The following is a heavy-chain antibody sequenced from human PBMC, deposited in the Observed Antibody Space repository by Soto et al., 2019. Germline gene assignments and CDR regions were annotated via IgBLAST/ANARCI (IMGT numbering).Heavy chain of an antibody. CDR3: AKWYDYGDYVHLDY. J-gene: IGHJ4*02. D-gene: IGHD4-17*01. CDR1: GFTFSSYA. Sequence: GGSLRLSCAASGFTFSSYAMSWVRQAPGKGLEWVSAISGSGGSTYYADSVKGRFTISRDNSKNTLYLQMNSLRAEDTAVYYCAKWYDYGDYVHLDYWGQGTLVTVSS. V-gene: IGHV3-23*01. CDR2: ISGSGGST.